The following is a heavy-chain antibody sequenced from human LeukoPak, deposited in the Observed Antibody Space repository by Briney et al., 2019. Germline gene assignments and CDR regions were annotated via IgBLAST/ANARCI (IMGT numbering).Heavy chain of an antibody. CDR2: IYYSGST. J-gene: IGHJ5*02. V-gene: IGHV4-59*01. CDR1: GGSISSYY. D-gene: IGHD6-19*01. CDR3: ARGGSSGWDLTDNWFDP. Sequence: PSETLSLTCTVSGGSISSYYWSWIRQPPGKGLEWIGYIYYSGSTNYNPSLKSRVTISVDTSKNQFSLKPSSVTAADTAVYYCARGGSSGWDLTDNWFDPWGQGTLVTVSS.